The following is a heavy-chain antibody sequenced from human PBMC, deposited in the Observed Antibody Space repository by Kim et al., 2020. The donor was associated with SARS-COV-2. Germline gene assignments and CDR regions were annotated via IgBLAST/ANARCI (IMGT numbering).Heavy chain of an antibody. V-gene: IGHV4-61*01. CDR2: MYYSGRT. D-gene: IGHD1-26*01. Sequence: SETLSLTCSVSGDSVSASSNYWGWIRQPRGKGLEWIGYMYYSGRTNFNPSLESRVTISIDTAKNQFSLGLTSVTTAATGMFYCARYRAWGPGFDSCGQG. CDR3: ARYRAWGPGFDS. J-gene: IGHJ5*01. CDR1: GDSVSASSNY.